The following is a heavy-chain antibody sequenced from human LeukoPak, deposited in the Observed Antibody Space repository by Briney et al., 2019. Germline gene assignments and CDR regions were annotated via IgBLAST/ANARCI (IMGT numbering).Heavy chain of an antibody. CDR2: IYTSEST. D-gene: IGHD3-3*01. V-gene: IGHV4-61*02. Sequence: PSETLSLTCTVSGGSISSGSYSWSWIRQPPGKGLEWIGRIYTSESTNYNPSLKSRVTISVDTSKNQFSLKLSAVTAADTAVYYCARVRDDFWSGCYFDYWGQGTLVTVSS. CDR3: ARVRDDFWSGCYFDY. CDR1: GGSISSGSYS. J-gene: IGHJ4*02.